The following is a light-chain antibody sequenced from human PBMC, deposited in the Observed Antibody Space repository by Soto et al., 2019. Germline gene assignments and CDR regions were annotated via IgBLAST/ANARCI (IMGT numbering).Light chain of an antibody. CDR2: EVS. Sequence: QSVLTQPPSASGSPGQSVTISCTGTSSDVGGYNYVSWYQQHPGKAPKLMIYEVSKRPSGVPDRFSGSKSGNTASLTVSGLQAEDEADYYCSSYAGSNTIFGVGTQLTVL. V-gene: IGLV2-8*01. CDR3: SSYAGSNTI. J-gene: IGLJ2*01. CDR1: SSDVGGYNY.